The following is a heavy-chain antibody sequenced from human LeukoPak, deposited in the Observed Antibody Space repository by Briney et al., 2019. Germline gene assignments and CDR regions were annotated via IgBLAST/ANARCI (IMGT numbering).Heavy chain of an antibody. V-gene: IGHV3-53*01. CDR1: GFTVSSNY. J-gene: IGHJ6*02. D-gene: IGHD5-18*01. CDR3: AREYSYGYNYYYYGMDV. Sequence: GGSLRLSCAASGFTVSSNYMSWVRQAPGKGLEWVSVIYSGGSTYYADSVKGRFTISRDNSKNTLYLQMNSLRAEDTAVYYCAREYSYGYNYYYYGMDVWGQGTTVTVSS. CDR2: IYSGGST.